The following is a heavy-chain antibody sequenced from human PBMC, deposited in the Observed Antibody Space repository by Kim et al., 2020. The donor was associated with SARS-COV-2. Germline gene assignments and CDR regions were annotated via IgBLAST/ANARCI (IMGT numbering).Heavy chain of an antibody. CDR3: IRAPSEALFDY. Sequence: GGSLRLSCAASGFTFSDSYMSWIRQAPGKGLEWVSYISGGSSYTHYADSVKGRFTISRDNAKNSLYLQMNSLRAEDTAVYYCIRAPSEALFDYWGQGTLVTVSS. CDR1: GFTFSDSY. D-gene: IGHD2-2*01. V-gene: IGHV3-11*06. CDR2: ISGGSSYT. J-gene: IGHJ4*02.